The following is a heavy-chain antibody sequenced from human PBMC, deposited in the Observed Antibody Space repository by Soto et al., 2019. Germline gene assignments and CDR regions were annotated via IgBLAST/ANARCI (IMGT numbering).Heavy chain of an antibody. J-gene: IGHJ5*02. Sequence: QVQLVQSGAEVKKPGASVKVSCKASGYTFTSYDINWVRQATGQGLEWMGWMNPNRGNTGYAQKFQGRVTMTRNTSRSTAYMELSSLRSEDTAVYYCARERSAAGTGWFDPWGQGTLVTVSS. CDR2: MNPNRGNT. CDR3: ARERSAAGTGWFDP. D-gene: IGHD6-13*01. CDR1: GYTFTSYD. V-gene: IGHV1-8*01.